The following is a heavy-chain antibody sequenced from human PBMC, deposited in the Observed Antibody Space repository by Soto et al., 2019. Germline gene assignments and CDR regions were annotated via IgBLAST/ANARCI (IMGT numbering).Heavy chain of an antibody. Sequence: QVQLQESGPGLVKPSETLSLTCTVSDGSVTIPNYYWSWVRQPPGKGLEWIGSIYYSGGTKYNPSLKSRVTISIDTSKNQFPLKLSAVTAADTALYYCARAAYDYGDYGQYYYYYGMDVWGQGTTVTVSS. J-gene: IGHJ6*02. V-gene: IGHV4-61*01. CDR1: DGSVTIPNYY. CDR2: IYYSGGT. CDR3: ARAAYDYGDYGQYYYYYGMDV. D-gene: IGHD4-17*01.